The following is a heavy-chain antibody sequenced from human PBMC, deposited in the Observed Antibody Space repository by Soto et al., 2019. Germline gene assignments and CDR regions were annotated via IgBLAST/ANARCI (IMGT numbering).Heavy chain of an antibody. CDR2: ISAYDGKT. J-gene: IGHJ5*02. D-gene: IGHD3-3*01. CDR3: ARDPHEFWTSYWFDP. Sequence: ASVKVSCKTSGYNFNTYGINWVRQAPGKGLELMGWISAYDGKTTYAEKFQGRVTLTTDTSTSTAYMELRSLRSNDSSIYYCARDPHEFWTSYWFDPWGQGPPVTVSS. V-gene: IGHV1-18*01. CDR1: GYNFNTYG.